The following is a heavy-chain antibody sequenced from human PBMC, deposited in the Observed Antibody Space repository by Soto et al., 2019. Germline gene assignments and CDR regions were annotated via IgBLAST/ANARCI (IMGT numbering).Heavy chain of an antibody. Sequence: ASVKVSCKASVYTFTSYYMHWARQAPGQGLEWMGIINPSGGSTSYAQKFQGRVTMTRDTSTSTVYMELTSLRSEAPAVHYRARPSGYYWYSFDTWAQGTRVTVSS. V-gene: IGHV1-46*01. CDR2: INPSGGST. J-gene: IGHJ4*02. D-gene: IGHD2-8*01. CDR3: ARPSGYYWYSFDT. CDR1: VYTFTSYY.